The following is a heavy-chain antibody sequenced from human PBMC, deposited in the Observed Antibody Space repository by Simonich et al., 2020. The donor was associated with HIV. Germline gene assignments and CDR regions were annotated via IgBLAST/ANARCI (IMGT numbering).Heavy chain of an antibody. J-gene: IGHJ6*03. Sequence: QLQLQESGPGLVTPSETLSLTCAVSGYSISSGYYWGWLRQPPGKGLEWIGNIYHSGGTDYNPSLKSRVTMAVATSKNQFSLKLSSVTAADTAVYYCARQGSSGPYYYYMDLWGTGTKVTVSS. CDR1: GYSISSGYY. V-gene: IGHV4-38-2*01. CDR2: IYHSGGT. CDR3: ARQGSSGPYYYYMDL. D-gene: IGHD3-22*01.